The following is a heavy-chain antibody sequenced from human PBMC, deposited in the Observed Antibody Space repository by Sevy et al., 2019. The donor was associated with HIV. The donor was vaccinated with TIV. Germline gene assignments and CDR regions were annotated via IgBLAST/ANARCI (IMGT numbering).Heavy chain of an antibody. CDR3: AKSGRSGGTCAYS. CDR2: ISSSGSSI. D-gene: IGHD2-15*01. V-gene: IGHV3-11*01. J-gene: IGHJ5*02. Sequence: GGSLRLSCAASGFIFSDDYMSWIGQAPGKGLESVSHISSSGSSIYYADSVKGRFTISRDNAKNSLYLQMNSLRAEDTAVYYCAKSGRSGGTCAYSWGQGSLVTVSS. CDR1: GFIFSDDY.